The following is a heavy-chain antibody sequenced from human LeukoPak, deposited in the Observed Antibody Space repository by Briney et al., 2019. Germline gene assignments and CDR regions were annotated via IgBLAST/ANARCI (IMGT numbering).Heavy chain of an antibody. Sequence: ASVKVSCKVSGYTLTELSVHWVRQAPGKGLEWMGGFDPEDGETIYAQKFQGRVTMTEDTSTDTVYMELSSLRSEDTAVYYCATNGVCPYYYHGMDVWGQGTTVTVSS. D-gene: IGHD2-8*01. V-gene: IGHV1-24*01. CDR2: FDPEDGET. CDR3: ATNGVCPYYYHGMDV. CDR1: GYTLTELS. J-gene: IGHJ6*02.